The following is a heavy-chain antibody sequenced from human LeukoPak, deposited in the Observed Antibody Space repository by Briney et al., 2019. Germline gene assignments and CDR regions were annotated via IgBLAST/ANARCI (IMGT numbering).Heavy chain of an antibody. CDR1: GFSISAYN. D-gene: IGHD6-13*01. CDR3: TRMSSSWLDY. CDR2: IRSKAYGGTT. Sequence: GGSLRLSCAAPGFSISAYNMNWVRQAPGKGLEWVGFIRSKAYGGTTEYAASVKGRFTISRDDSKSIAYLQMNSLKTEDTAVYYCTRMSSSWLDYWGQGTLVTVSS. J-gene: IGHJ4*02. V-gene: IGHV3-49*04.